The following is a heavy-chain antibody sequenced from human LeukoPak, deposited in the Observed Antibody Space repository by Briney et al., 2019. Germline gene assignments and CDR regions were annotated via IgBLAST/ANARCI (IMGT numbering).Heavy chain of an antibody. V-gene: IGHV4-59*01. D-gene: IGHD1-26*01. CDR1: GGSISSYY. J-gene: IGHJ3*02. CDR3: ARENWESAFDI. CDR2: IYYSGST. Sequence: QASETLSLTCTVSGGSISSYYRSWIRQPPGKGLEWIGYIYYSGSTNYNPSLKSRVTISVDTSKNQFSLKLSSVTAADTAVYYCARENWESAFDIWGQGTMVTVSS.